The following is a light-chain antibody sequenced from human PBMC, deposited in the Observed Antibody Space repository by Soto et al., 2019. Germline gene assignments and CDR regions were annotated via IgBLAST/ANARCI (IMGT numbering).Light chain of an antibody. V-gene: IGKV3-15*01. CDR1: QSISNN. J-gene: IGKJ1*01. CDR2: GAS. CDR3: QQYNNWPMT. Sequence: EIVMTQSPATLFVSPGERATLSCRASQSISNNLAWYQQKPGQAPRLLIFGASTRATGIPARFSGGGSGTEFTVTISSLQSEDFAVYYCQQYNNWPMTFGQGTKVDIK.